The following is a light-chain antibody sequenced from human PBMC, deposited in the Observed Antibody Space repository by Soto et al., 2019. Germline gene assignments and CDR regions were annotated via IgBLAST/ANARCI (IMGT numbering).Light chain of an antibody. Sequence: EIVLTQSPGTLSLSPGERATLSCRAIQSVSSSYLAWYQQKPGQAPRLLIYGASSRATGIPDRFSGSGSGTDFTLTISSLEPEDFAVYYCQQRSNWPPLTFGGGTKVGIK. CDR1: QSVSSSY. CDR3: QQRSNWPPLT. V-gene: IGKV3D-20*02. J-gene: IGKJ4*01. CDR2: GAS.